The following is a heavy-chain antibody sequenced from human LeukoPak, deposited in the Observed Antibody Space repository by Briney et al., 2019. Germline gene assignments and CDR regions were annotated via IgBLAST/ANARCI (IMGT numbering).Heavy chain of an antibody. D-gene: IGHD2-2*02. J-gene: IGHJ4*02. CDR3: ATNICSSTTCYTPFDY. Sequence: SETLSLTCTVSRGSISSSSYYWGWIRQPPGKGLEWIGSIFYSGSTYYNPSLKSRVTISVDTSKNQFSLKLNSVTAADTAVYFCATNICSSTTCYTPFDYWGQGTLVTVSS. CDR1: RGSISSSSYY. V-gene: IGHV4-39*01. CDR2: IFYSGST.